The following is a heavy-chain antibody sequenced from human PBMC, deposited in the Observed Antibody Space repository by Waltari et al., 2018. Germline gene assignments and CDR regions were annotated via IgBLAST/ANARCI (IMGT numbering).Heavy chain of an antibody. CDR1: GGSISSHY. CDR2: IYYSGST. CDR3: ARDRWRMVRGVIITGYAFDI. J-gene: IGHJ3*02. Sequence: QVQLQESGPGLVKPSETLSLTCTVSGGSISSHYWSWIRQPPGKGLEWIGYIYYSGSTNYNPPLNSRVTISVDTSKNQFSLKLSSVTAADTAVYYCARDRWRMVRGVIITGYAFDIWGQGTMVTVSS. V-gene: IGHV4-59*11. D-gene: IGHD3-10*01.